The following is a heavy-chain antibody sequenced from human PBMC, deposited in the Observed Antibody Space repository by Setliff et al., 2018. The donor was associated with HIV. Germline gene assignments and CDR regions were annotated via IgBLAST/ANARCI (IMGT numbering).Heavy chain of an antibody. D-gene: IGHD1-1*01. Sequence: GESLKISCKGSGYSFNSYWIGWVRQMPGKGLEWMGIIYPGDSDTRYSPSFQGQVTISADKSISTAYLQWRSLKASDTAVYYCASARIPTGGTSTSLDYLGQGALVTVSS. V-gene: IGHV5-51*01. CDR3: ASARIPTGGTSTSLDY. J-gene: IGHJ4*02. CDR2: IYPGDSDT. CDR1: GYSFNSYW.